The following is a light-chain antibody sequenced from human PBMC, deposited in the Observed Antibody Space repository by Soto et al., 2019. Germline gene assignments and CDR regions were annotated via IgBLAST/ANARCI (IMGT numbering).Light chain of an antibody. CDR1: KLGDKY. J-gene: IGLJ1*01. CDR3: QAWDSSTYV. CDR2: QDS. V-gene: IGLV3-1*01. Sequence: SYELTQPPSVSVSPGQTASITCSGDKLGDKYACWYQQKPGQSPVLVIYQDSKRPSGIPERFSGSNSGNTATQTISGTQAMDEADYYCQAWDSSTYVFGTGTKLTVL.